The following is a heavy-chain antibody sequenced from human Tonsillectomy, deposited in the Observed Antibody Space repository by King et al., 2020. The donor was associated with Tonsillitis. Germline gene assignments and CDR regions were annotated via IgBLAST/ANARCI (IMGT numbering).Heavy chain of an antibody. CDR1: GGSISSYY. CDR3: ARDQNYYDSSGYYRGGFDY. J-gene: IGHJ4*02. V-gene: IGHV4-59*01. Sequence: QLQESGPGLVKPSETLSLTCTVSGGSISSYYWSWIRQPPGKGLEWIGYIYYSGSTNYNPSLKSRVTISVDTSKNQFSLKLSSVTAADTAVYYCARDQNYYDSSGYYRGGFDYWGQRTLVTVSS. D-gene: IGHD3-22*01. CDR2: IYYSGST.